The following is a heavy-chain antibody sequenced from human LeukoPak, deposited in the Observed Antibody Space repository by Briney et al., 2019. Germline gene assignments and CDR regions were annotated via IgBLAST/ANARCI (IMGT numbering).Heavy chain of an antibody. CDR1: GVSISSSNSY. V-gene: IGHV4-39*01. J-gene: IGHJ4*02. CDR3: VRQTGSGLFILP. D-gene: IGHD3/OR15-3a*01. Sequence: PSETLSLTRTVSGVSISSSNSYWGWIRQPPGKGLEWIGSIYYSGNTYYNASLKSQVSISIDTSKNQFSLRLTSVTAADTAVYYCVRQTGSGLFILPGGQGTLVTVSS. CDR2: IYYSGNT.